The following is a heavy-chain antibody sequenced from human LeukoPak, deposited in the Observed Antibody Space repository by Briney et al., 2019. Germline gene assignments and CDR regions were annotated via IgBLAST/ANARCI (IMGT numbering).Heavy chain of an antibody. CDR3: ARDLVANRYFDH. Sequence: SETLSLTCTVSGGSISSYYWSWIRQPPGKGLEWIGYIYYGGSTNYNPSLKSRVTISMDTSKKQFSLKVTSVTAADTAVYYCARDLVANRYFDHWGQGTLVTVSS. CDR2: IYYGGST. J-gene: IGHJ4*02. CDR1: GGSISSYY. V-gene: IGHV4-59*01. D-gene: IGHD2-8*02.